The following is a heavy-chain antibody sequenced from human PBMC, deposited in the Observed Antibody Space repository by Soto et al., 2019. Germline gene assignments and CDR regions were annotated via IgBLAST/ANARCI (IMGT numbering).Heavy chain of an antibody. CDR2: IYPGDSDT. CDR1: GYSFAIYW. CDR3: ARTRSFTLGFYYDGMDV. V-gene: IGHV5-51*01. J-gene: IGHJ6*02. D-gene: IGHD6-6*01. Sequence: PGESLKISWQGSGYSFAIYWIGWVRQMPGRDLEWMGIIYPGDSDTRYSPSFQGQVTISADKSLRTAYLQWTSLKASDTALYYCARTRSFTLGFYYDGMDVWGQGTTVTVSS.